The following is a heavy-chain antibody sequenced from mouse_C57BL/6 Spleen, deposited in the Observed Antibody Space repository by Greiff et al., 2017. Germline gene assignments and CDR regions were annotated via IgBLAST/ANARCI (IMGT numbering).Heavy chain of an antibody. CDR3: ARYDGKPAWFAY. Sequence: VQLQQPGAELVKPGASVKMSCKASGYTFTSYWITWVKQRPGQGLEWIGDIYPGSGSTNYNEKFKSKATLTVDTSSSTAYMQLSSLTSEDSAVYYCARYDGKPAWFAYWGQGTLVTVSA. D-gene: IGHD2-1*01. CDR2: IYPGSGST. V-gene: IGHV1-55*01. J-gene: IGHJ3*01. CDR1: GYTFTSYW.